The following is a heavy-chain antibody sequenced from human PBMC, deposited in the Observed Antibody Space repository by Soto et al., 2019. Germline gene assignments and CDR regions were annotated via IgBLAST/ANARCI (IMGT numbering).Heavy chain of an antibody. CDR1: GFTLTTYT. Sequence: GWSLRLSCVASGFTLTTYTMNWVRQAPGMGLEWVSSINGRGDYKYYTDSVEGRFTISRDNAKNSLYLHMNSLGAEDTAVYYCAREDGVVGATSAFDYWGQGTLVTLSS. V-gene: IGHV3-21*01. D-gene: IGHD1-26*01. CDR3: AREDGVVGATSAFDY. J-gene: IGHJ4*02. CDR2: INGRGDYK.